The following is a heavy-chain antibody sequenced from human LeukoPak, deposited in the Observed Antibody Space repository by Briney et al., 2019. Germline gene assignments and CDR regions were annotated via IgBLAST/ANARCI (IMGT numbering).Heavy chain of an antibody. Sequence: PSETLSPTCTVSGGSISSYYWSWIRQPPGKGLEWIGYISYSGTTNYNPSLKSRLTISRDTSKNQFSLRLSSVTAADTAVYYCARDWESLSGSYYVFDIWGQGTMVTVSS. CDR2: ISYSGTT. CDR3: ARDWESLSGSYYVFDI. J-gene: IGHJ3*02. V-gene: IGHV4-59*01. D-gene: IGHD1-26*01. CDR1: GGSISSYY.